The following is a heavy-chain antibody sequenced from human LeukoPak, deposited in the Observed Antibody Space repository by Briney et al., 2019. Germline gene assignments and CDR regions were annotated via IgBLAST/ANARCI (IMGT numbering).Heavy chain of an antibody. CDR3: ARRGDYFDY. Sequence: ASVKVSCKASGYTFTSYYMHWVRQATGQGLEWMGWMNPNSGNTGYAQKFQGRVTITRNTSISTAYMELSSLRSEDTAVYYCARRGDYFDYWGQGTLVTVSS. J-gene: IGHJ4*02. CDR2: MNPNSGNT. V-gene: IGHV1-8*03. CDR1: GYTFTSYY.